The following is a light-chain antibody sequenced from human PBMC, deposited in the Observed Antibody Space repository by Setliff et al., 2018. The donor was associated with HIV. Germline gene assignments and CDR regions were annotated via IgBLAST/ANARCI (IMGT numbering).Light chain of an antibody. CDR2: EVS. J-gene: IGLJ1*01. V-gene: IGLV2-11*01. CDR1: SSDVGTYNY. CDR3: CSYAGSYSFFV. Sequence: QSALTQPRSVSGSPGQSVTISCTGTSSDVGTYNYVSWYQQHPGKAPKLMIFEVSKRPSGVPDRISGSKSGNTASLTISGLQAEDEADYYCCSYAGSYSFFVFGSGTKVTVL.